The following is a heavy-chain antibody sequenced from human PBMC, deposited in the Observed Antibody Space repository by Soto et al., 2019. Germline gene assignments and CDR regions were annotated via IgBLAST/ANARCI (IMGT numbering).Heavy chain of an antibody. D-gene: IGHD4-4*01. CDR2: LDHTGSI. CDR3: SRGDGKWLQYWAFDI. Sequence: QVQLQQRGAGLLKPSETLSLTCGVYGGSFSGYYWTWIRQPPGKGLAWIGELDHTGSINYNPALKSRVTISVDMSTNQVSLKMSSVTAADTAMYYCSRGDGKWLQYWAFDIWGQGTVVTVSS. J-gene: IGHJ3*02. V-gene: IGHV4-34*02. CDR1: GGSFSGYY.